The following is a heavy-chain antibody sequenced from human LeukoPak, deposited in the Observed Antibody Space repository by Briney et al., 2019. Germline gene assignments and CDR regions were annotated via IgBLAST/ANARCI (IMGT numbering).Heavy chain of an antibody. D-gene: IGHD2-8*02. V-gene: IGHV4-34*01. CDR2: INHSGST. CDR1: GGSFSGYY. CDR3: ARRAARCTDFDY. J-gene: IGHJ4*02. Sequence: KPSETLSLTCAVYGGSFSGYYWSWIRQPPGKGLEWIGEINHSGSTNYNPSLKSRVTISVDTSKNQFSLKLSSVTAADTAVYYCARRAARCTDFDYWGQGTLVTVSS.